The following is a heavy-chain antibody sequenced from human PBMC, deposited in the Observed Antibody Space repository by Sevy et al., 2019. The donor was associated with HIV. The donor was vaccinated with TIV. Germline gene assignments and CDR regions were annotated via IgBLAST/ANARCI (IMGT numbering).Heavy chain of an antibody. J-gene: IGHJ4*01. Sequence: GGSLRLSCAASGFTFSSFGMHWVRQAPGKGLEWVAVIWFDGSNTYYADSVKGRLTISRDIAKNTLHLQMNSLRAEETAVYYCARDLEFYDSGDYGPAFMPDFWGHGTLVTVSS. V-gene: IGHV3-33*01. CDR2: IWFDGSNT. D-gene: IGHD4-17*01. CDR1: GFTFSSFG. CDR3: ARDLEFYDSGDYGPAFMPDF.